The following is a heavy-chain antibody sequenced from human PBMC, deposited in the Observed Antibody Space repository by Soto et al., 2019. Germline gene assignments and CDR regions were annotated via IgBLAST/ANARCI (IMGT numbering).Heavy chain of an antibody. J-gene: IGHJ4*02. V-gene: IGHV1-69*06. D-gene: IGHD3-22*01. CDR2: IIPIFGTA. CDR1: GCTFSSYA. Sequence: AVKVSCKASGCTFSSYAISWVRQAPGQGLEWMGGIIPIFGTANYAQKFQGRVTITADKSTSTAYMELSSLRSEDTAVYYCAANYYDSSGYYYALFDYWGQGTLVTVSS. CDR3: AANYYDSSGYYYALFDY.